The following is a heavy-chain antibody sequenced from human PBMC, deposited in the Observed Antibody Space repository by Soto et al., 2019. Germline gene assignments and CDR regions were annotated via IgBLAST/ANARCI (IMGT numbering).Heavy chain of an antibody. CDR1: GYTFRDYD. D-gene: IGHD5-18*01. CDR3: ASRARIGKPLWLPFDY. V-gene: IGHV1-8*01. Sequence: QVQLVQSGAEVRKPGASVKVSCMASGYTFRDYDINWVRQASGQGLEWMGWMNPNSGNTAHAQKFQVRVTTTRDFFITTASMELSSLRSEDTAVYYCASRARIGKPLWLPFDYWAQGTLVTVSS. CDR2: MNPNSGNT. J-gene: IGHJ4*02.